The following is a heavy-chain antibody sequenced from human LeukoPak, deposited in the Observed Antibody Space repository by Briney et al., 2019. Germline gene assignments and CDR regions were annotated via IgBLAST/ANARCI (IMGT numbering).Heavy chain of an antibody. V-gene: IGHV1-8*01. CDR1: GYTFTSYD. CDR3: ARVPSSSWYDPIYYYYYMDV. D-gene: IGHD6-13*01. J-gene: IGHJ6*03. CDR2: TNPNSGNT. Sequence: ASVTVSCMADGYTFTSYDINWVRPATGQGREWMGWTNPNSGNTGYSQKFQGRVTMTRNTSISTAYMELSSLRSEDTAVYYCARVPSSSWYDPIYYYYYMDVWGKGTTVTVSS.